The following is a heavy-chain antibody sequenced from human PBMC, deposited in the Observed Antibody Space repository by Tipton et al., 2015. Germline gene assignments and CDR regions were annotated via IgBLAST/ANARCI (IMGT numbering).Heavy chain of an antibody. CDR3: ARSRYRGDPDY. Sequence: TLSLTCTVSNGSLSSGSYSWSWIRQPAGKGLEWIGHIYTSGSTNYNPPLKSRVTISIDTSKNHFSLNLSSVTAADTAVYYCARSRYRGDPDYWGQGTLVTVSS. CDR1: NGSLSSGSYS. CDR2: IYTSGST. V-gene: IGHV4-61*09. D-gene: IGHD2-21*01. J-gene: IGHJ4*02.